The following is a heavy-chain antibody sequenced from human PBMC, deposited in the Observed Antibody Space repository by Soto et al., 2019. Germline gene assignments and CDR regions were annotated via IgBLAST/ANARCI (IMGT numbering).Heavy chain of an antibody. CDR2: ISSSSSYI. J-gene: IGHJ3*02. Sequence: GGSLRLSCAASGFTFSSYSMNWVRQAPGKGLEWVSSISSSSSYIYYADSVKGRFTISRDNAKNSLYLQMNSLGAEDTAVYYCARSDCSSTSCYDAFDIWGQGTMVTVSS. CDR1: GFTFSSYS. V-gene: IGHV3-21*01. D-gene: IGHD2-2*01. CDR3: ARSDCSSTSCYDAFDI.